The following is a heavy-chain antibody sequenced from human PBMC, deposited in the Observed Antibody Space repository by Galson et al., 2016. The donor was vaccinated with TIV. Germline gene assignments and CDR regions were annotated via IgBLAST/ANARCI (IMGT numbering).Heavy chain of an antibody. CDR2: IIAIFRIA. Sequence: SVKVSCKASGAIFNSYAISWVRQAPGQGLEWMGGIIAIFRIANYAQKFQGRVTITADESTSTAYMELSSLGSEDTAVYYCARETFSGGTCYSRIGAFDIWGQGTMVTVSS. D-gene: IGHD2-15*01. J-gene: IGHJ3*02. CDR1: GAIFNSYA. V-gene: IGHV1-69*13. CDR3: ARETFSGGTCYSRIGAFDI.